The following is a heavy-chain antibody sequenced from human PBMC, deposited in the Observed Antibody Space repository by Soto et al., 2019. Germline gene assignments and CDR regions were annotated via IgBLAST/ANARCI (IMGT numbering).Heavy chain of an antibody. V-gene: IGHV3-33*01. CDR2: IWFEGSNQ. CDR3: ARDRSAGGNSAYYDY. CDR1: GFTFSGHA. D-gene: IGHD2-21*02. Sequence: QVQLVESGGGVVQPGTSLRLSCTASGFTFSGHAMHWVRQIPGKGLEWLAIIWFEGSNQYYADAVKGRFTNSRDNSNNAIFLEMNCLRAEDTGVYYCARDRSAGGNSAYYDYWGQGTLVTVSS. J-gene: IGHJ4*02.